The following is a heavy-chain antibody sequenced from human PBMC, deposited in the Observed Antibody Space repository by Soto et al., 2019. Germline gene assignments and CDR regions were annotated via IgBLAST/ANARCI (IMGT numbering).Heavy chain of an antibody. CDR3: ARDRLAVVTPHSYFDY. CDR2: TYYRSKWYN. V-gene: IGHV6-1*01. J-gene: IGHJ4*02. Sequence: QVQLQQSGPGLVKPSQTLSLTCAISGDSVSSNSAAWNWIRQSPSRGLVWLGRTYYRSKWYNDFAVSVKRPITINPDTSKNHFSLPLNSVTPEDTDVYYCARDRLAVVTPHSYFDYWGQGTLVTVSS. CDR1: GDSVSSNSAA. D-gene: IGHD4-4*01.